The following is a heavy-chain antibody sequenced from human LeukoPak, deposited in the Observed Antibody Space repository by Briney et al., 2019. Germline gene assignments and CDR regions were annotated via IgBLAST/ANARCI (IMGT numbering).Heavy chain of an antibody. J-gene: IGHJ4*02. V-gene: IGHV4-59*01. CDR3: ARVLGSGSYYPYYFDY. CDR1: GGSISSYS. D-gene: IGHD3-10*01. CDR2: IYNTGST. Sequence: SETLSLTCTVSGGSISSYSRRWIRQPPGKGLEWIGYIYNTGSTDYNPSLKRRVSMSVDTSKNQFSLKLSSVTAADTAVYYCARVLGSGSYYPYYFDYWGQGTLVTASS.